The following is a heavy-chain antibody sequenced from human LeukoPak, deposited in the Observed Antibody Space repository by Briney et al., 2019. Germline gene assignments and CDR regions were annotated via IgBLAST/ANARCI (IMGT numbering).Heavy chain of an antibody. CDR1: GFSLSTSGVG. D-gene: IGHD5-18*01. CDR2: ISWNYDK. V-gene: IGHV2-5*01. Sequence: GPTLLNPTQTLTLTFTFSGFSLSTSGVGVGWIRQPPVKALEWPPLISWNYDKRSSSSQTSRLTISKDTSTISAALTMRNMDPVETATYFCAHLYVDIAMVHHWFDPWGQGTLVTVSS. J-gene: IGHJ5*02. CDR3: AHLYVDIAMVHHWFDP.